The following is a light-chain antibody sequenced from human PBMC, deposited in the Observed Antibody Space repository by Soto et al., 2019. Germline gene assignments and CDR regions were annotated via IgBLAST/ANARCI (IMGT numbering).Light chain of an antibody. V-gene: IGKV1-5*01. Sequence: MQKTESPSTLSASVGDRVTVGCRASQNIVVWLAWYQQKAGKAPNLLIYDASTLESGVPSRFSGSGSGTEFTLTISSLQPDDFATYYCQQYNSYPTFGQGTRLEI. CDR1: QNIVVW. CDR3: QQYNSYPT. CDR2: DAS. J-gene: IGKJ5*01.